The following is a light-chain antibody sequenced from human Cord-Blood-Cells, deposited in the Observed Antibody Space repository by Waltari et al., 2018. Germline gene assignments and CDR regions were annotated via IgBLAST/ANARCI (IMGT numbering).Light chain of an antibody. J-gene: IGLJ1*01. CDR1: RSDACGSNY. CDR2: EVS. Sequence: QSALTQPPSASGSPGQSVSIPCTATRSDACGSNYVSWYQQHPGKAPKLMISEVSKRPSGVPVRFSGSKSGNTASLTVSGLQAEDEADYYCSSYAGSNNYVFGTGTKVTVL. V-gene: IGLV2-8*01. CDR3: SSYAGSNNYV.